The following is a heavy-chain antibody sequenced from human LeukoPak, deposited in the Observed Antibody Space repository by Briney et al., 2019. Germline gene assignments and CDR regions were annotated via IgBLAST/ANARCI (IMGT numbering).Heavy chain of an antibody. V-gene: IGHV3-23*01. J-gene: IGHJ4*02. Sequence: PGGSLRLSCAASGFTFSSYAMSWVRQAPGKGLEWVSAISGSGGSTYYADSVKGRFTISRDKSKNTLYLQMNSLRAEDTAVYYCARGHTAVTRHFDFWGQGALVTVSS. CDR3: ARGHTAVTRHFDF. D-gene: IGHD4-17*01. CDR1: GFTFSSYA. CDR2: ISGSGGST.